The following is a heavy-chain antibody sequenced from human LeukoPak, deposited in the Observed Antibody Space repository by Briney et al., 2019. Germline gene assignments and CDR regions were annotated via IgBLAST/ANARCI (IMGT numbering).Heavy chain of an antibody. CDR3: AREGRAI. CDR1: GGSFSGYY. Sequence: RSETLSLTCAVYGGSFSGYYWSWIRQPPGKGLEWIGEINHSGSTNYNPSLKSRVTISVDTSKNQFSLKLSSVTAADTAVYYCAREGRAIWGQGTMVTVSS. CDR2: INHSGST. V-gene: IGHV4-34*01. J-gene: IGHJ3*02.